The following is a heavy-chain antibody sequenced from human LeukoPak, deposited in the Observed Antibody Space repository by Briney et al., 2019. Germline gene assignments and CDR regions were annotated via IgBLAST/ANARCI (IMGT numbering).Heavy chain of an antibody. J-gene: IGHJ5*02. CDR2: ISYDGSNK. Sequence: GRSLRLSCAASGFTFSSYAMHWVHQAPGKGLEWVAVISYDGSNKYYADSVKGRFTISRDNSKNTLYPQMNSLRAEDTAVYYCARASSTSCPEWFDPWGQGTLVTVSS. D-gene: IGHD2-2*01. CDR3: ARASSTSCPEWFDP. CDR1: GFTFSSYA. V-gene: IGHV3-30-3*01.